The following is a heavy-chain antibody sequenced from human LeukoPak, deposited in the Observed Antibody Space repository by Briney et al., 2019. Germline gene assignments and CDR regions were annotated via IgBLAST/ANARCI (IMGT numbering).Heavy chain of an antibody. CDR2: INHSGST. D-gene: IGHD3-10*01. V-gene: IGHV4-34*01. CDR1: GGSFSGYY. CDR3: ARRRYYYGSGRTNWFDP. Sequence: SETLSLTCAVYGGSFSGYYWTWIRQPPGKGLEWIGEINHSGSTNYNPSLKSRVTISVDTSKNQFSLKLSSVTAADTAVYYCARRRYYYGSGRTNWFDPWGQGTLVTVSS. J-gene: IGHJ5*02.